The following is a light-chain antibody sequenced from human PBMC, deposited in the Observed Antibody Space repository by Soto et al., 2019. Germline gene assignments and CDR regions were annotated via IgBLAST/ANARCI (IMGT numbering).Light chain of an antibody. CDR3: SSYAATNNLYV. V-gene: IGLV2-8*01. Sequence: QSALTQPPSASGSPGQSVTISCTGTSSDVGGYNYVSWYQQHPGNAPKLMIYEVIKRPSGVPDRFSGSKSGNTASLTVPGLQAEDEADYYCSSYAATNNLYVFGTGTKVTVL. CDR1: SSDVGGYNY. CDR2: EVI. J-gene: IGLJ1*01.